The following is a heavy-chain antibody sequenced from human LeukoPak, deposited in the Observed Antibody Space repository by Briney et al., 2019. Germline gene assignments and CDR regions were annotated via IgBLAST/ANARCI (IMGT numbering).Heavy chain of an antibody. D-gene: IGHD2/OR15-2a*01. J-gene: IGHJ6*02. V-gene: IGHV4-59*12. CDR1: GGSISSYY. Sequence: SETLSLTCTVSGGSISSYYWSWIRQPPGKGLEWIGYIYHSGSTYYNPSLKSRVTISVDRSKNQFSLKLSSVTAADTAVYYCARVIMGQGYYYGMDVWGQGTTVTVSS. CDR2: IYHSGST. CDR3: ARVIMGQGYYYGMDV.